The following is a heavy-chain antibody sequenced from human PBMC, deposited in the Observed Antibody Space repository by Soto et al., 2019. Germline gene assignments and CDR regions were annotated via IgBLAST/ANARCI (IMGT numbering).Heavy chain of an antibody. CDR2: IYPGDSDT. Sequence: LGESLKISCKGSGYSFTSYWIGWVRQMPGKGLEWMGIIYPGDSDTRYSPSFQGQVTISADKSISTAYLQWSSLKASDTAMYYCASHQLSRGYYYYYGMDVWGQGTTVTVSS. V-gene: IGHV5-51*01. J-gene: IGHJ6*02. D-gene: IGHD2-2*01. CDR3: ASHQLSRGYYYYYGMDV. CDR1: GYSFTSYW.